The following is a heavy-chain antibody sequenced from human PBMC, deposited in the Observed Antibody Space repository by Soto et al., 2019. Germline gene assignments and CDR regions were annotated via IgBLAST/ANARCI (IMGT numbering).Heavy chain of an antibody. J-gene: IGHJ6*02. CDR1: GFTFSSYA. Sequence: QVQLVESGGGVVQPGRSLRLSCAASGFTFSSYAMHWVRQAPGKGLEWVAVISYDGSNKYYADSVKGRFTISRDNSKNRLYLQMNSLRAEDTAVHYCARDRGYCSSTSCSDYYYYGMDVWGQGTTVTVSS. CDR2: ISYDGSNK. CDR3: ARDRGYCSSTSCSDYYYYGMDV. V-gene: IGHV3-30-3*01. D-gene: IGHD2-2*01.